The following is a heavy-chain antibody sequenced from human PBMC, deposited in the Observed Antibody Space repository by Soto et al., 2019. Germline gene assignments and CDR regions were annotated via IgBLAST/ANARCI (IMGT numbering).Heavy chain of an antibody. CDR1: GFTFSSYG. J-gene: IGHJ4*02. CDR2: IWYDGSNK. Sequence: PGGSLRLSCAASGFTFSSYGMHWVRQAPGKGLEWVAVIWYDGSNKYYADSVKGRFTISRDNSKNTLYLQMNSLRAEDTAVYYCARSLDGAVDDYWGQGTLVTVSS. D-gene: IGHD6-19*01. V-gene: IGHV3-33*01. CDR3: ARSLDGAVDDY.